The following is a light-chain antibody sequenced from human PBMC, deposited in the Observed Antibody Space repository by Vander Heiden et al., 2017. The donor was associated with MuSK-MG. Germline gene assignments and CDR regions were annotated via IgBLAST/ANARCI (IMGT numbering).Light chain of an antibody. CDR3: QQRSIWPPGAR. CDR2: DAS. CDR1: QNINNY. Sequence: EILLTQSPVTLSLSPGERATLSCRASQNINNYLAWYQQKPGQAPRLLIFDASNRATGIPARFSGSGSGTDFILTISSLEPEDVAVYFCQQRSIWPPGARFGQGTKVEIK. J-gene: IGKJ1*01. V-gene: IGKV3-11*01.